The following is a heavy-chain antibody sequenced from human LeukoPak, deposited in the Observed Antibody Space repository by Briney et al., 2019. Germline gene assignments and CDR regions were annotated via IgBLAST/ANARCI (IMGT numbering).Heavy chain of an antibody. V-gene: IGHV3-7*02. J-gene: IGHJ5*01. Sequence: GGSLRLSCSASGFTFSTYWMSWVRLAPGKGLEWVASINRDGGEKYYVDSVKGRFTISRDNAKNSLYLQMNSLRAEDTSVYYCARVLVGGTNWVDSWGQGTPVTGSS. D-gene: IGHD1-26*01. CDR2: INRDGGEK. CDR3: ARVLVGGTNWVDS. CDR1: GFTFSTYW.